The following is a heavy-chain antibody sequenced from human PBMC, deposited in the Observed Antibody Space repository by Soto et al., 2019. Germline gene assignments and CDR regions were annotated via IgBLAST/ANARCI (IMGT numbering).Heavy chain of an antibody. CDR2: IWYDGSNK. V-gene: IGHV3-33*01. J-gene: IGHJ6*02. CDR3: ARDGEDIVVVPAAITDDYYYYGMDV. CDR1: GFTFSSYG. D-gene: IGHD2-2*01. Sequence: QVQLVESGGGVVQPGRSLRLSCAASGFTFSSYGMHWVRQAPGKGLEWVAVIWYDGSNKYYADSVKGRFTISRDNSKNTLYLQMNSLRAEDTAVYYCARDGEDIVVVPAAITDDYYYYGMDVWGQGTTVTVSS.